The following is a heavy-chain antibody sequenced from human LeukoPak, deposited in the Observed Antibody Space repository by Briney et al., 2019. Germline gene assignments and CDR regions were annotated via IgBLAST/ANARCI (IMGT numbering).Heavy chain of an antibody. CDR1: GYTFTNYD. CDR2: MNPNSGNT. CDR3: ARGPPYDSWSARGYSYYYMDV. Sequence: GASVKVSCKASGYTFTNYDINWVRQATGQGLEWMGWMNPNSGNTGYAQKFQGRVTMTRDTSISTAYMELSSLRSEDTAVYYCARGPPYDSWSARGYSYYYMDVWGKGTTVTVSS. J-gene: IGHJ6*03. D-gene: IGHD3-3*01. V-gene: IGHV1-8*01.